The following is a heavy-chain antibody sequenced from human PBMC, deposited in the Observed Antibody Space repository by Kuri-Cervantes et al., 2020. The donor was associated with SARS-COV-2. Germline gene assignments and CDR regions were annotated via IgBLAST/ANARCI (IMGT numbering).Heavy chain of an antibody. V-gene: IGHV3-11*03. CDR3: ARSRITIFGVVIGPFDY. CDR1: GFTSSYYC. D-gene: IGHD3-3*01. Sequence: GESLKISCAASGFTSSYYCMSWIRQAPGKGLGWVSYISSSSSYTNYADSVKGRFTISRDNAKNSLYLQMNSLRAEDTAVYYCARSRITIFGVVIGPFDYWGQGTLVTVSS. J-gene: IGHJ4*02. CDR2: ISSSSSYT.